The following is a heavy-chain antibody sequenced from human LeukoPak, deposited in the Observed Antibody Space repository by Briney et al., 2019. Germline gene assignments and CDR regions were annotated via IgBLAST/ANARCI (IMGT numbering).Heavy chain of an antibody. Sequence: PGGSLRLSCAASGFTFSSYAMSWVRQAPGKGLQWVSAIGGSAAGTYYADSVKGRFTISRDNSRNTLSLQMNSLRTEDTAVYYCAKDQVDSDFWSGYNPPRSIDYWGQGTLVTVSS. J-gene: IGHJ4*02. CDR2: IGGSAAGT. V-gene: IGHV3-23*01. CDR1: GFTFSSYA. D-gene: IGHD3-3*01. CDR3: AKDQVDSDFWSGYNPPRSIDY.